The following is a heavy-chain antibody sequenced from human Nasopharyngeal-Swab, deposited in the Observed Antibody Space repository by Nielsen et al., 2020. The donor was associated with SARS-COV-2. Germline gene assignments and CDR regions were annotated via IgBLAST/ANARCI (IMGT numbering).Heavy chain of an antibody. D-gene: IGHD1-26*01. J-gene: IGHJ4*02. CDR2: INPNSGGT. V-gene: IGHV1-2*06. Sequence: ASVKVSCKASGYTFTGYYMHWVRQAPGQGLEWMGRINPNSGGTNYAQKLQGRVTMTTDTSTSTAYMELRSLRSDDTAVHYCARGFGRLGVNFDYWSQGTLVTVSS. CDR3: ARGFGRLGVNFDY. CDR1: GYTFTGYY.